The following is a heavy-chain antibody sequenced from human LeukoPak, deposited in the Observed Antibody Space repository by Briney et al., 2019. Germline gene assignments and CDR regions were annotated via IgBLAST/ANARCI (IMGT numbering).Heavy chain of an antibody. CDR2: TSYSWST. J-gene: IGHJ5*02. V-gene: IGHV4-59*01. CDR1: GASISSYY. D-gene: IGHD2-2*01. Sequence: SETLSLTCTVSGASISSYYWSWIRQPPGKGLEWVAYTSYSWSTNYNPSLKSRVAISLDTSRKQFSLKLTSVTAADTAVYYCARDFHLGVSSTSCYECYNWFDPWGQGTLVTVSS. CDR3: ARDFHLGVSSTSCYECYNWFDP.